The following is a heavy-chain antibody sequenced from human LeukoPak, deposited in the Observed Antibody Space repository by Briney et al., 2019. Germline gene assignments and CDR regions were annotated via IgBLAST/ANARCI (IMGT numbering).Heavy chain of an antibody. J-gene: IGHJ4*02. CDR1: GGSISSGSYY. V-gene: IGHV4-61*02. D-gene: IGHD6-6*01. CDR2: IYTSGST. Sequence: PSGTLSLTCAVSGGSISSGSYYWSWIRQPAGKGLEWIGRIYTSGSTNYNPSLKSRVTISVDTSKNQFSLKLSSVTAADTAVYYCAGFSRYSSSYYFDYWGQGTLVTVSS. CDR3: AGFSRYSSSYYFDY.